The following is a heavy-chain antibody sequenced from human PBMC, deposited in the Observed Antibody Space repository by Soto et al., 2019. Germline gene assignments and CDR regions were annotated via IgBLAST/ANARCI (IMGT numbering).Heavy chain of an antibody. V-gene: IGHV3-33*01. J-gene: IGHJ6*02. D-gene: IGHD6-13*01. Sequence: GGSLRLSCAASGFTFSSYGMHWVRQAPGKGLEWVAVIWYDGSNKYYADSVKGRFTISRDNSKNTVYLQMNSLRAEDTAVYYCARDLLLAAVGTNSYYGFDVWGQGTMVTVSS. CDR3: ARDLLLAAVGTNSYYGFDV. CDR1: GFTFSSYG. CDR2: IWYDGSNK.